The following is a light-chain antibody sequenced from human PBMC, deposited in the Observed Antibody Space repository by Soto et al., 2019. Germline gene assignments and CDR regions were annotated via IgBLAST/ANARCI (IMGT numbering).Light chain of an antibody. Sequence: DIQMTQSPSSLSASLGDRFTITCRASQSISSSLNWYQQKAGKAPKLLIYDTSSLQSGVPPRFIGRGSGTDFTLTSSSLQPEDFATYYCQQSYSTPITFGQGTRLEI. J-gene: IGKJ5*01. CDR1: QSISSS. V-gene: IGKV1-39*01. CDR3: QQSYSTPIT. CDR2: DTS.